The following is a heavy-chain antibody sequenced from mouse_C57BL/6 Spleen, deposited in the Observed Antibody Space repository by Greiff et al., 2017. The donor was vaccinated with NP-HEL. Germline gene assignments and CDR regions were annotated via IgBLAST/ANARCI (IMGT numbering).Heavy chain of an antibody. CDR1: GYTFTSYW. D-gene: IGHD1-1*01. V-gene: IGHV1-64*01. CDR2: IHPNSGST. J-gene: IGHJ1*03. Sequence: QVHVKQPGAELVKPGASVKLSCKASGYTFTSYWMHWVKQRPGQGLEWIGMIHPNSGSTNYNEKFKSKATLTVDKSSSTAYMQLSSLTSEDSAVYYCASYYYGSSPRWYFDVWGTGTTVTVSS. CDR3: ASYYYGSSPRWYFDV.